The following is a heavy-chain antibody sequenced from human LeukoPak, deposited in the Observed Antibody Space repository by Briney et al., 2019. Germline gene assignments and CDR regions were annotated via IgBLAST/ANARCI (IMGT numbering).Heavy chain of an antibody. J-gene: IGHJ4*02. V-gene: IGHV4-34*01. CDR1: GGSFSGYY. CDR2: INHSGST. D-gene: IGHD4-17*01. CDR3: ASGSSDYGDYAIDY. Sequence: SETLSLTCAVYGGSFSGYYWSWIRQPPGKGLEWIGEINHSGSTNYNPSLKSRVTISVDTSKNQFPLKLSSVTAADTAVYYCASGSSDYGDYAIDYWGQGTLVTVSS.